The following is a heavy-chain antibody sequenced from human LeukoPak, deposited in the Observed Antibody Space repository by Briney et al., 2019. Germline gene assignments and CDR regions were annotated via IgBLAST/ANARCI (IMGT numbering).Heavy chain of an antibody. CDR2: SYYSGST. CDR1: GGSISSSSYY. CDR3: ARPGISGYCSSTSCHFDY. J-gene: IGHJ4*02. Sequence: SETLSLTCTVSGGSISSSSYYWGWIRQPPGKGLEWIGSSYYSGSTYYNPSLKSRVTISVDTSKNQFSLKLSSVTAADTAVYYCARPGISGYCSSTSCHFDYWGQGTLVTVSS. D-gene: IGHD2-2*01. V-gene: IGHV4-39*01.